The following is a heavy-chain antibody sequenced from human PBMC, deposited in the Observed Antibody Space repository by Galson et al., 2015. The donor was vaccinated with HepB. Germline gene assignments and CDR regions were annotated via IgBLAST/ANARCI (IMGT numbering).Heavy chain of an antibody. D-gene: IGHD3-10*01. V-gene: IGHV3-11*06. CDR1: GFTFSDYH. CDR3: ARAPNDFTMVRGARGAFDI. CDR2: ISSSSSYT. J-gene: IGHJ3*02. Sequence: SLRLSCAASGFTFSDYHMSWIRQAPGKGLEWVSYISSSSSYTNYADSVKGRFTISRDNAKNSLYLQMNSLRAEDTAVYYCARAPNDFTMVRGARGAFDIWGQGTVVTVSS.